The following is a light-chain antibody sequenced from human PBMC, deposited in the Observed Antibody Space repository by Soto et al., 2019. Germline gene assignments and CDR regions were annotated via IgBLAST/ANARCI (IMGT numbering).Light chain of an antibody. Sequence: QSVLTQPPSVSGAPGQKVTISCTRSSSNIGAAYDVHWYQHLPGTAPKLLIYGNNNRPSGVPDRFSGSKSGTSASLAITGLQAEDEADYYCQSYDSRLSGWVFGGETKLTVL. V-gene: IGLV1-40*01. CDR1: SSNIGAAYD. CDR2: GNN. J-gene: IGLJ3*02. CDR3: QSYDSRLSGWV.